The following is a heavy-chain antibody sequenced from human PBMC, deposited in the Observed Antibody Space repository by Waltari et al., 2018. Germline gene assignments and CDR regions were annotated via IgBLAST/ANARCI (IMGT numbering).Heavy chain of an antibody. CDR2: INPSGGST. V-gene: IGHV1-46*01. D-gene: IGHD2-21*01. J-gene: IGHJ6*02. CDR1: EYTFASSY. CDR3: ATDTGALWMDV. Sequence: QVQLVQSGAEVKKPGASVKISCKTSEYTFASSYVHWVRQAPGQGLEWMGIINPSGGSTIYAPRFQCRVTMTRYTSTSTVYMELSSLKSEDTAVYYCATDTGALWMDVWGQGTTVTVSS.